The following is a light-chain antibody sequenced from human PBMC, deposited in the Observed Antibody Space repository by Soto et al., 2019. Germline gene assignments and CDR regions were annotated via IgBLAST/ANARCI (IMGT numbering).Light chain of an antibody. V-gene: IGKV3-20*01. J-gene: IGKJ1*01. Sequence: EIVLTQSPGTLSLSPGERATLSCRSSQSVTSDYLAWYQQRPGQAPRLLIFAASTRATGIPDRFSGGGSGTDVTLTISILEHEDAAVYYCQQYGISRTFGQGTKVEFK. CDR2: AAS. CDR1: QSVTSDY. CDR3: QQYGISRT.